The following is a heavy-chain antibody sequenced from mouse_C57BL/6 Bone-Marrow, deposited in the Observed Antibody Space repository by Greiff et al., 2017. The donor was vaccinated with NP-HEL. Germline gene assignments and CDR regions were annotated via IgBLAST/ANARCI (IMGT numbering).Heavy chain of an antibody. CDR2: INYDGSST. J-gene: IGHJ4*01. V-gene: IGHV5-16*01. CDR3: AREGGLRRRTYAMDY. CDR1: GFTFSDYY. Sequence: EVKLMVSEGGLVQPGSSMKLSCTASGFTFSDYYMAWVRQVPEKGLEWVANINYDGSSTYYLDSLKSRFIISRYNAKNILYLQMSRLKSEDTATYYCAREGGLRRRTYAMDYWGQGTSVTVSS. D-gene: IGHD2-4*01.